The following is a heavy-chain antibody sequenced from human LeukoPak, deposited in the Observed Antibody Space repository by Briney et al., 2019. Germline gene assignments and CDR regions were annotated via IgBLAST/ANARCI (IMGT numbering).Heavy chain of an antibody. CDR3: AREYSSSWYLWFDP. CDR1: GFTFSSYG. J-gene: IGHJ5*02. CDR2: IWYDGSNK. D-gene: IGHD6-13*01. Sequence: GGSLRLSCAASGFTFSSYGMHWVRQAPGKGLEWVAVIWYDGSNKYYADSVKGRFTISRDSSKNTLYLQMNSLRAEDTAVYYCAREYSSSWYLWFDPWGQGTLVTVSS. V-gene: IGHV3-33*01.